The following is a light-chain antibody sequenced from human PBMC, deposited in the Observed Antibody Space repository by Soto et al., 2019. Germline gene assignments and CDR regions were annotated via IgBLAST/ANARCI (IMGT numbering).Light chain of an antibody. CDR3: CSYTASDIWV. CDR2: AVS. J-gene: IGLJ3*02. CDR1: NSDVGGYNF. V-gene: IGLV2-11*01. Sequence: QSALTQPRSVSGSPGQSVTISCTGTNSDVGGYNFVSWYQQHPGKAPKLMISAVSQRPSGVPDRFSGSKSGNTASLTISGLQAEDEADYFCCSYTASDIWVFGGGTKLTVL.